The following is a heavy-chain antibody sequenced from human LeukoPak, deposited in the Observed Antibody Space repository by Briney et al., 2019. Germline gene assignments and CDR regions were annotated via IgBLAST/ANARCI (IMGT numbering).Heavy chain of an antibody. Sequence: SETLSLTCAVYGGSFSGYYWSWIRQPPGKGLEWIGEINHSGSTNYNPSLKSRVTISGDTSKNQFSLKLSSVTAADTAVYYCARGGNREDVWGKGTTVTVSS. D-gene: IGHD2/OR15-2a*01. J-gene: IGHJ6*04. CDR3: ARGGNREDV. V-gene: IGHV4-34*01. CDR2: INHSGST. CDR1: GGSFSGYY.